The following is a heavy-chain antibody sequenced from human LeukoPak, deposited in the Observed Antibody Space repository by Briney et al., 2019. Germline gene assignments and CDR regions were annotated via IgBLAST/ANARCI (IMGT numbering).Heavy chain of an antibody. V-gene: IGHV3-30-3*01. D-gene: IGHD2-2*01. CDR1: GFTFSSFA. Sequence: GGPLRLSCAASGFTFSSFAMHWVRQAPGKGLEWVAVISYDGSNKYYADSVKGRFTISRDNSENTLYLQMNSLRAEDTALFYCAKDMCSSTSCSRRAFDIWGQGTMVTVSS. CDR3: AKDMCSSTSCSRRAFDI. CDR2: ISYDGSNK. J-gene: IGHJ3*02.